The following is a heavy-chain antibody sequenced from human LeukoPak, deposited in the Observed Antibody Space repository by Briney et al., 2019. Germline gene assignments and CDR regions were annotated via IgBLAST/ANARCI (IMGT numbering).Heavy chain of an antibody. D-gene: IGHD6-19*01. CDR3: AKGVAVAGTPPGGDY. CDR2: IDLEHGNP. J-gene: IGHJ4*02. V-gene: IGHV1-24*01. CDR1: GYSLIELS. Sequence: ASVKVSCKVSGYSLIELSARWVRQAPGKGLEWMGGIDLEHGNPVYAQKFQGRVTMTEDTTTDTAYMEVNGLTSEDTAIYYCAKGVAVAGTPPGGDYWGQGTLLTVSS.